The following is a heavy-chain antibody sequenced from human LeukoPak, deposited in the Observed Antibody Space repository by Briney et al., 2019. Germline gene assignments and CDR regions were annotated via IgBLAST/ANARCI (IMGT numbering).Heavy chain of an antibody. D-gene: IGHD5-18*01. CDR2: IIPIFGTA. V-gene: IGHV1-69*06. CDR1: GGTFSSYA. J-gene: IGHJ6*03. Sequence: SVKVSCKASGGTFSSYAISWVRQAPGLGLEWMGGIIPIFGTANYAQKFQGRVTITADKSTSTAYMELSSLRSEDTAVYYCARGVLYPYTAMSTGYYYMDVWGKGTTVTVSS. CDR3: ARGVLYPYTAMSTGYYYMDV.